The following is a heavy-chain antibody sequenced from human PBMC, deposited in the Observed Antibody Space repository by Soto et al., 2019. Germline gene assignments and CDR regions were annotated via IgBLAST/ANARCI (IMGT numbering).Heavy chain of an antibody. CDR3: AKGAPYYYDSSGYRFDY. V-gene: IGHV3-30*18. J-gene: IGHJ4*02. CDR2: ISYDGSNK. Sequence: QVQLVESGGGVVQPGRSLRLSCAASGFTFSSYGMHWVRQAPGKGLEWVAVISYDGSNKYYADSVKGRFTISRDNSKNTLYLQMNSLRAEDTAVYYCAKGAPYYYDSSGYRFDYWRQGTLVTVSS. CDR1: GFTFSSYG. D-gene: IGHD3-22*01.